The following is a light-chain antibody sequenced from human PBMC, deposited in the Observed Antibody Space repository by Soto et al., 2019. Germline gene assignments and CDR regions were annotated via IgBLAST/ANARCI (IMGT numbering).Light chain of an antibody. Sequence: IQLTQSPSSLSASVGDRVTITSRASQGISSNLAWYQQKPGRATKLLIFGASTLQSGVPSRFSGSGSGTDFTLTISSLQPEDFADYFCQQLNSYHPWTFGQGTKVDI. CDR3: QQLNSYHPWT. CDR1: QGISSN. V-gene: IGKV1-9*01. J-gene: IGKJ1*01. CDR2: GAS.